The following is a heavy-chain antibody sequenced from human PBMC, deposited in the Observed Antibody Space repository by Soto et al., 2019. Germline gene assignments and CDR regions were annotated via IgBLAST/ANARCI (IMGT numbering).Heavy chain of an antibody. D-gene: IGHD3-22*01. V-gene: IGHV1-3*01. CDR3: ARDQYYYDSSGYYPTFDY. J-gene: IGHJ4*02. CDR1: GYTFTGYA. Sequence: ASVKVSCKASGYTFTGYAMHWVRQAPGQRLEWMGWINAGNGNTKYSQKFQGRVTMTRDTSTSTAYMELRSLRSDDTAVYYCARDQYYYDSSGYYPTFDYWGQGTLVTVSS. CDR2: INAGNGNT.